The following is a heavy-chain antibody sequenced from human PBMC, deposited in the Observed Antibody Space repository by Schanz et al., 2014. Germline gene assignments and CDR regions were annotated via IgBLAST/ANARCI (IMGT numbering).Heavy chain of an antibody. CDR1: GYTFTNHG. Sequence: QVQLVQSGGEVKKPGASATVSCKASGYTFTNHGISWVRQAPGQGLEWMGWISVYSGHTNYAQKVHGRVTMTTDTSTSTADMELRSLISDDTAVYYCVKDASCAFGDNHAIDVWGQGTSVTVSS. D-gene: IGHD3-10*01. J-gene: IGHJ6*02. CDR2: ISVYSGHT. V-gene: IGHV1-18*01. CDR3: VKDASCAFGDNHAIDV.